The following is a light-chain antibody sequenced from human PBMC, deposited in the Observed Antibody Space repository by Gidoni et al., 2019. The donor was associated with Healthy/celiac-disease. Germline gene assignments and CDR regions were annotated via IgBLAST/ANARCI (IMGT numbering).Light chain of an antibody. CDR1: QSVSSSY. J-gene: IGKJ3*01. CDR2: GAS. CDR3: QQYGSSPFT. V-gene: IGKV3-20*01. Sequence: EIVLTQSPGTLSLSPGERATLSCRASQSVSSSYLAWYQQKPGQAPRLLIYGASSRATGIPDMFSGSVSGTDFTLTISRLEPEDFAVYYCQQYGSSPFTFGPGTKVDIK.